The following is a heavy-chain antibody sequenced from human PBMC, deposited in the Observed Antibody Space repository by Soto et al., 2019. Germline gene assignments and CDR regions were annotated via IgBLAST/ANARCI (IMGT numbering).Heavy chain of an antibody. Sequence: PGGSLRLSCAASGFTFSSYAMHWVRQAPGKGLEWVAVISYDGSNKYYADSVKGRFTISRDNSKNTLYLQMNSLRAEDTAVYYCARGSEYIDAFDIWGQGTMVTVSS. CDR3: ARGSEYIDAFDI. J-gene: IGHJ3*02. CDR2: ISYDGSNK. D-gene: IGHD1-1*01. CDR1: GFTFSSYA. V-gene: IGHV3-30-3*01.